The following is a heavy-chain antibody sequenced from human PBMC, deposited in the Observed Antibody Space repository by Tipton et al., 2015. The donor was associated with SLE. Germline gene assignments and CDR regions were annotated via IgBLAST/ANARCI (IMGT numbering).Heavy chain of an antibody. Sequence: LRLSCTVSGGSISSYYWGWIRQPPGKGLEWIGSIYYSGSTYYNPSLKSRVTISVDTSKNQFSLKLSSVTAADTAVYYCARTRGYYDSSGYEGYFDYWGQGTLVTVSS. V-gene: IGHV4-39*01. CDR3: ARTRGYYDSSGYEGYFDY. D-gene: IGHD3-22*01. CDR1: GGSISSYY. J-gene: IGHJ4*02. CDR2: IYYSGST.